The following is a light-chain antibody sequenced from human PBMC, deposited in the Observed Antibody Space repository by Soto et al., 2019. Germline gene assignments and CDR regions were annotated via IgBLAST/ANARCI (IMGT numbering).Light chain of an antibody. CDR3: TSFAPGRVYV. V-gene: IGLV2-14*03. CDR2: EVS. Sequence: QSVLTQPASVSGSPGQSVTISCSGSDIGAYDYVSWYHQHPGRAPKLIIYEVSHRFSGLSYRFSGSKSGNTASLTISGLQAEDEGDYYCTSFAPGRVYVFGSGTKFAVL. CDR1: SDIGAYDY. J-gene: IGLJ1*01.